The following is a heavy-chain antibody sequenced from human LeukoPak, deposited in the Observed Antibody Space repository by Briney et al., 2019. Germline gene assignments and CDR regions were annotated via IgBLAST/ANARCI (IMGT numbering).Heavy chain of an antibody. CDR1: GGSISSSNW. CDR2: IYHSGST. CDR3: AIGTSSGAIFDY. V-gene: IGHV4-4*02. Sequence: PSETLSLTCAVSGGSISSSNWWSWVRQPPGKGLEWIGEIYHSGSTNYNPSPKSRVTISVDKSKNQFSLKLSSVTAADTAVYYCAIGTSSGAIFDYWGQGTLVTVSS. J-gene: IGHJ4*02. D-gene: IGHD2-15*01.